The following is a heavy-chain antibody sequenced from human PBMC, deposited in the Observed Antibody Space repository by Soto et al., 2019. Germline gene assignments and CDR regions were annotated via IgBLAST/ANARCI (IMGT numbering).Heavy chain of an antibody. CDR2: IYYSGST. D-gene: IGHD3-10*01. V-gene: IGHV4-30-4*01. CDR3: ARAPTGRFPDLEEWFDP. Sequence: SETLSLTGTVSGGSISSGYYYWSWIRQPPGKGLEWIGYIYYSGSTYYNPSLKSRVNISVDTSENQFSLKLSSVTAADTAVYYCARAPTGRFPDLEEWFDPLGQRTLLTVSS. J-gene: IGHJ5*02. CDR1: GGSISSGYYY.